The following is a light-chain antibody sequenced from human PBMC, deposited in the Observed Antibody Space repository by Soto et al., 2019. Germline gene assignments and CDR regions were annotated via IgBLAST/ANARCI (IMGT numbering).Light chain of an antibody. CDR2: GAS. CDR3: QQYGSLVT. V-gene: IGKV3-20*01. J-gene: IGKJ1*01. Sequence: EIVLTQSPGTLSLSEGERATLSCRASQSVTTSYLAWYQQKPGQAPRLLIYGASSRAAGIPDRFSGSGSGTEFTLTISSLQSEDFAVYYCQQYGSLVTFGQGTKVDIK. CDR1: QSVTTSY.